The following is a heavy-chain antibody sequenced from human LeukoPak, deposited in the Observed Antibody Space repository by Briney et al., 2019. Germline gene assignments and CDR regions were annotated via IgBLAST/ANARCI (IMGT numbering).Heavy chain of an antibody. Sequence: ASVTVSCKASGYTFTSYGISWVRQAPGQGLERMGWISAYNGNIKYAQKFQGRVTMTTDTSTSTAYMELRSLRSDDTAVYYCARDTMYSGSYLYFDYWGQGTLVTVSS. CDR1: GYTFTSYG. CDR2: ISAYNGNI. D-gene: IGHD1-26*01. V-gene: IGHV1-18*01. CDR3: ARDTMYSGSYLYFDY. J-gene: IGHJ4*02.